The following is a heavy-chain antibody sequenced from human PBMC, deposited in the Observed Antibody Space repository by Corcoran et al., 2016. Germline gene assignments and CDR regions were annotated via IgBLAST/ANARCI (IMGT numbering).Heavy chain of an antibody. CDR1: GYTFTSYA. D-gene: IGHD1-26*01. V-gene: IGHV1-3*01. CDR2: INAGNGNT. J-gene: IGHJ4*02. CDR3: ARDGLSGSYSGFDY. Sequence: QVQLVQSGAEVKKPGASVKVSCKASGYTFTSYAMHWVRQAPGQRLEWMGWINAGNGNTKYSQKFQGRVTIPRDTSASTAYMELSSQRSEDTDVYDWARDGLSGSYSGFDYWGQGTLVTVSS.